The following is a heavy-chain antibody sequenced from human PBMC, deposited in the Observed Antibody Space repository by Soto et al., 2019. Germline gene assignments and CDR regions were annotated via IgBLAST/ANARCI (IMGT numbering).Heavy chain of an antibody. D-gene: IGHD6-13*01. J-gene: IGHJ6*02. V-gene: IGHV1-69*01. CDR2: IIPIFGTA. Sequence: QVQLVQSGAEVKKPGSSVKVSCKASGGTFSSYAISWVRQAPGQGLEWMGGIIPIFGTANYAQKFQGRGTITADESTSTAYMELSSLRSEDTAVYYCGRSWYYYYGMDVWGQGTTVTVSS. CDR1: GGTFSSYA. CDR3: GRSWYYYYGMDV.